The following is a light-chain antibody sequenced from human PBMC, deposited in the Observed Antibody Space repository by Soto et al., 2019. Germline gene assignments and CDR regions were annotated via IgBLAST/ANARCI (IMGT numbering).Light chain of an antibody. J-gene: IGKJ4*01. CDR3: HQYDSSPLT. V-gene: IGKV3-20*01. CDR2: GAS. CDR1: QSVSSSY. Sequence: EIVLTQSPGTPSLSPRERATLSCRASQSVSSSYLAWYQQRPGQAPRLLIYGASSRATGIPDRFSGSGSGTAFTLTISRLEPEDFAVYYCHQYDSSPLTFGGGTKVEIK.